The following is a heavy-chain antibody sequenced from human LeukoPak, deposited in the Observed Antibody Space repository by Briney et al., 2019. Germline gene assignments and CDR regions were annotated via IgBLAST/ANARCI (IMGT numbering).Heavy chain of an antibody. J-gene: IGHJ6*02. D-gene: IGHD3-16*01. V-gene: IGHV1-8*01. CDR2: MNPNSGNT. CDR3: ARSEWGSNYGVYYYGMDV. Sequence: ASVKVSCKASGYTLTSYDINWVRQATGQGLEWMGWMNPNSGNTGYAQKFQGRVTMTRNTSIGTAYMELSSLRSEDTAVYYCARSEWGSNYGVYYYGMDVWGQGTTVTVSS. CDR1: GYTLTSYD.